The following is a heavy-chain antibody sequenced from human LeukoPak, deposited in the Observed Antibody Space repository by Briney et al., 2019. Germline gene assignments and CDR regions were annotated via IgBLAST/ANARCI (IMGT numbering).Heavy chain of an antibody. Sequence: PSETLSLTCTVSGGSISSSSYYWGWIRQPAGKGLEWIGSIYYSGSTYYNPSLKSRVTISVDTSKNQFSLKLSSVTAADTAVYYCARQARITNNWFDPWGQGTLVTVSS. CDR3: ARQARITNNWFDP. D-gene: IGHD3-10*01. CDR2: IYYSGST. V-gene: IGHV4-39*01. CDR1: GGSISSSSYY. J-gene: IGHJ5*02.